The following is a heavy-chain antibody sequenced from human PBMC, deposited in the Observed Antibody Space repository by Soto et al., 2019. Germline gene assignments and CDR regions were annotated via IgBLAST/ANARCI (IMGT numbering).Heavy chain of an antibody. J-gene: IGHJ4*02. CDR1: GFTFSSYA. CDR2: ISGSGGST. CDR3: AKGPGGLTAYDY. D-gene: IGHD5-18*01. V-gene: IGHV3-23*01. Sequence: GGSLRLSCAASGFTFSSYAMSWVRQAPGKGLEWVSAISGSGGSTYYADSVKGRFTISRDNSKNTLCLQMNSLRAEDTAVYYCAKGPGGLTAYDYWGQGTLVTVYS.